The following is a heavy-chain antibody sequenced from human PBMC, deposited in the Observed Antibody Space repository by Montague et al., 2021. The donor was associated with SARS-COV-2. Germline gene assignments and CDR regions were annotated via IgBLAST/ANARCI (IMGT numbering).Heavy chain of an antibody. D-gene: IGHD3-10*01. CDR1: GGSISSYY. V-gene: IGHV4-59*01. CDR3: ARVMRGYYYGLGVSAHFDY. Sequence: SETLSLTCTVSGGSISSYYWSWIRQPPGKGLEWIGYIYYSGSTNYNPSLKSRVTISVDTSKNQFSLKLSSVTAADTAVYYCARVMRGYYYGLGVSAHFDYWGQGTLVTVSS. CDR2: IYYSGST. J-gene: IGHJ4*02.